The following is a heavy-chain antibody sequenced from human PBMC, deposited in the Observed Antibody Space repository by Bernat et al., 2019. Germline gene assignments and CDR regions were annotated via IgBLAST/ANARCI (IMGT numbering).Heavy chain of an antibody. J-gene: IGHJ3*02. Sequence: VQLQESGPGLVKPSGTLSLTCAVSGGSISSNNWWSWVRQPPGKGPEWIGEVLHSGRTNYNPSLKSRVTISVDKSKNQLSLMLTSVTAADTAVYYCAKDRRDAFDIWGQGTMVTVSS. CDR2: VLHSGRT. V-gene: IGHV4-4*02. CDR3: AKDRRDAFDI. CDR1: GGSISSNNW.